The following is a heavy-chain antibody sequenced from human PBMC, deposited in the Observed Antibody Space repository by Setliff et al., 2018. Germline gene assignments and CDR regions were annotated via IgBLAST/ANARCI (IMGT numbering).Heavy chain of an antibody. CDR3: ASATGY. CDR2: INPGGSEE. J-gene: IGHJ4*02. CDR1: GFTFSSYS. Sequence: LRLSCAASGFTFSSYSMNWVRQAPGKGLEWVANINPGGSEEYYLDSVKGRFTISRDNAKTSLYLLMNSLRADDTAVYFCASATGYWGQGILVTVSS. V-gene: IGHV3-7*01.